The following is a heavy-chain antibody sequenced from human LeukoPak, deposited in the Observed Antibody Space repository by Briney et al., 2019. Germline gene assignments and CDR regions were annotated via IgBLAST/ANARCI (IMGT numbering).Heavy chain of an antibody. CDR1: GSSISSGYY. Sequence: SETLSLTCSVSGSSISSGYYWGWIRQPPGKGLEWIGSIYHSGTTSCNPSLKSRVTISIDTSKNQFSLKLNSVTAADTAVYYCARDGSYGANNWFDPWGQGALVTVSS. D-gene: IGHD5-18*01. CDR3: ARDGSYGANNWFDP. J-gene: IGHJ5*02. V-gene: IGHV4-38-2*02. CDR2: IYHSGTT.